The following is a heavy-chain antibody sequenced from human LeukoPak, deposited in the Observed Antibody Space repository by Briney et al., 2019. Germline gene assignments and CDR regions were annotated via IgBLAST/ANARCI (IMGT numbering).Heavy chain of an antibody. V-gene: IGHV1-18*01. J-gene: IGHJ4*02. Sequence: GASVKVSCKASGYTFTSYGISWVRQAPGQGLEWMGWISAYNGNTNYAQKLQGRVTMTTDTSTSTAYMELRSLRSDDTAVYYCARNDYDILTGYGIYVHYWGRRTLVTVSS. CDR3: ARNDYDILTGYGIYVHY. CDR2: ISAYNGNT. CDR1: GYTFTSYG. D-gene: IGHD3-9*01.